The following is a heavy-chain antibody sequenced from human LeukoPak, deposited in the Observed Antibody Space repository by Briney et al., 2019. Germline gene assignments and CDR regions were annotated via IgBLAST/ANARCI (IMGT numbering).Heavy chain of an antibody. CDR3: ARERRIPGFDY. Sequence: SETLSLTCAVYGGSFSGYYWSWIRQPPGKGLEWIGEINHSGSTNYNPSLKSRVTISVDTSKNQFSLKLGSVTAADTAVYYCARERRIPGFDYWGQGTLVTVSS. V-gene: IGHV4-34*01. CDR2: INHSGST. D-gene: IGHD2-15*01. CDR1: GGSFSGYY. J-gene: IGHJ4*02.